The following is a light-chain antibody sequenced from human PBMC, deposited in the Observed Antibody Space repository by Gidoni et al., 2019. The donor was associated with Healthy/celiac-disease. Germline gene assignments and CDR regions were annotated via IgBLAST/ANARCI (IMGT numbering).Light chain of an antibody. CDR2: GAS. CDR3: QQYGSSPPFT. V-gene: IGKV3-20*01. J-gene: IGKJ3*01. Sequence: DIVLTQSPGTLSLSPGERATLSCRASQSVSSSYLAWYQQKPGQAPRLLIYGASSRATGIPDRFSGSGSGTDFTLTISRLEPEDFAAYYCQQYGSSPPFTFGPGTKVDNK. CDR1: QSVSSSY.